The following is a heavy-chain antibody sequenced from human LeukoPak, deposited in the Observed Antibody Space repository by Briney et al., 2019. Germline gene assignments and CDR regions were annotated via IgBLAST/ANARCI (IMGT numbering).Heavy chain of an antibody. CDR1: GFTFSSYG. CDR3: ARYSGYDEPFEY. Sequence: GGSLRLSCAASGFTFSSYGMHWVRQAPGKGLEWVAVISYDGSNKYYADSVKGRFTISRDNSKNTLYLQMNSLRSDDTAVYYCARYSGYDEPFEYWGQGTLVTVSS. J-gene: IGHJ4*02. CDR2: ISYDGSNK. V-gene: IGHV3-30*03. D-gene: IGHD5-12*01.